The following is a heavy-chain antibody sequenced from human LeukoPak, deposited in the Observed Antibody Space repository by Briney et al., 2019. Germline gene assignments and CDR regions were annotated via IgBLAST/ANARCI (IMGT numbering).Heavy chain of an antibody. CDR2: VYAGGST. CDR3: ARGSIVYYYGMDV. Sequence: QAGGSLRLSCAASGFTVSSDFMAWVRQSPGTGLDWVSAVYAGGSTHYADSVKGRFTISRDSSKNTLDLQMNNLRVEDTAVYYCARGSIVYYYGMDVWGQGTTVTVSS. CDR1: GFTVSSDF. V-gene: IGHV3-66*01. J-gene: IGHJ6*02. D-gene: IGHD3-3*02.